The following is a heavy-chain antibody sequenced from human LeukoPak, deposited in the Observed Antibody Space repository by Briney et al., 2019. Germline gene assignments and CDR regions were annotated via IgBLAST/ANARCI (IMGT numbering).Heavy chain of an antibody. D-gene: IGHD3-16*02. CDR1: GGSISSSSYY. CDR3: ARGYYDYVWGSYRLYY. V-gene: IGHV4-39*07. CDR2: IYYSGST. J-gene: IGHJ4*02. Sequence: SETLSLTCTVSGGSISSSSYYWGWIRQPPGKGLEWIGSIYYSGSTYYNPSLKSRVTISVDTSKNQFSLKLSSVTAADTAVYYCARGYYDYVWGSYRLYYWGQGTLVTVSS.